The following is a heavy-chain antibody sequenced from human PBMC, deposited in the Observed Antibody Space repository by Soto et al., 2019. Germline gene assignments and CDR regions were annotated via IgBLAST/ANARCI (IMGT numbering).Heavy chain of an antibody. Sequence: GGSLRLSCTASGFTFSSFAMSWVRQAPGKGLEWVSTISGRGGSTYYADSVKGRFTISRDNSKNTLYLQLSSLRAEDTAVYYCAKGSPFLLEWLFNWGQGTLVTVSS. V-gene: IGHV3-23*01. J-gene: IGHJ4*02. CDR1: GFTFSSFA. CDR3: AKGSPFLLEWLFN. D-gene: IGHD3-3*01. CDR2: ISGRGGST.